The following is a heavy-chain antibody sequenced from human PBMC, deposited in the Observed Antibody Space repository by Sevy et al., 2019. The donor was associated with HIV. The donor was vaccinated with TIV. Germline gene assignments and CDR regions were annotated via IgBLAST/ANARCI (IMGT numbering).Heavy chain of an antibody. D-gene: IGHD3-3*01. CDR2: ISWDGGST. CDR1: GFTFDDYT. Sequence: GGSLRLSCAASGFTFDDYTMHWVRQAPGKGLEWVSLISWDGGSTYYADSVKGRFTISRDNSKNSLYLQMNSLRTEDTVLYYCAKDMGTSIYYFDYWGQGTLVTVSS. CDR3: AKDMGTSIYYFDY. V-gene: IGHV3-43*01. J-gene: IGHJ4*02.